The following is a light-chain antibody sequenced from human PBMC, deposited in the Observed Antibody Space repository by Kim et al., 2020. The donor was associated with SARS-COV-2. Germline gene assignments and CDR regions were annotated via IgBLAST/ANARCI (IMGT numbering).Light chain of an antibody. CDR1: KLGDKF. Sequence: SYELTQPPSVSVSPGQTASLTCSGDKLGDKFASWYQQRPGQSPVLVIYQDTKRPSGIPERFSGANSGNTATLTISGTKALDEADYYCQAWDDSTVVFGGGTQLTVL. CDR3: QAWDDSTVV. V-gene: IGLV3-1*01. J-gene: IGLJ2*01. CDR2: QDT.